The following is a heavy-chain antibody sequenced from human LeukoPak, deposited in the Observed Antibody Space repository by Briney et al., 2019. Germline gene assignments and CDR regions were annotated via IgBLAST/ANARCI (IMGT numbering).Heavy chain of an antibody. D-gene: IGHD3-22*01. V-gene: IGHV5-51*01. J-gene: IGHJ3*02. CDR3: ARPVYYDSSGDAFDI. CDR1: XYXXXXXX. CDR2: XXXGXSXT. Sequence: GESLKISCKGSXYXXXXXXXXXXXXXPXXXXEXXGXXXXGXSXTXYXPSXQGQXTXSADKSISTAYLQWSSLKASDTXMYYCARPVYYDSSGDAFDIWGQGTMVTVSS.